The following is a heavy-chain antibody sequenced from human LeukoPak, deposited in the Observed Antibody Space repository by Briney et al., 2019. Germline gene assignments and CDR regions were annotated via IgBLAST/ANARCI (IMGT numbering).Heavy chain of an antibody. D-gene: IGHD3-3*01. CDR2: IYPGDSDT. V-gene: IGHV5-51*01. J-gene: IGHJ3*02. CDR3: ARPTDMADFWSGYQGAFDI. Sequence: GESLKISCKGSGYSFTSYWIGWVRQMPGKGLEWMGIIYPGDSDTRYSPSVQGQVTISADKSISTAYLQWSSLKASDSAMYYCARPTDMADFWSGYQGAFDIWGQGTMVTVSS. CDR1: GYSFTSYW.